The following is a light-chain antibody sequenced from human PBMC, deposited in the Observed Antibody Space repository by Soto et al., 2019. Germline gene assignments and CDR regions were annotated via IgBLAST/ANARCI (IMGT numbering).Light chain of an antibody. V-gene: IGLV2-14*01. CDR2: EVS. CDR3: SSHTSYSTRV. Sequence: QSVLTQPASVSGSPGQSIAISCTGTSSDVGGYNYVSWYQQHPGKAPKLMIHEVSNRPSGISDRFSGSMSGNTASLTISGLQADDEADYYCSSHTSYSTRVFGTGTKVTVL. J-gene: IGLJ1*01. CDR1: SSDVGGYNY.